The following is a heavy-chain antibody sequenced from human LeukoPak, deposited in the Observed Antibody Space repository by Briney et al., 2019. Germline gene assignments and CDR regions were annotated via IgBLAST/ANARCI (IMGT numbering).Heavy chain of an antibody. V-gene: IGHV3-33*01. J-gene: IGHJ2*01. Sequence: PGRSLRLSCAASGMTFSNYGMHWVRQAPGKGLEWVGVIWYDGTKKYYADSVKGRFSISRDNSKNTLFLQMNSLRAEDTALYYCARDPDAYWYFDLWGRGTLVTVSS. CDR2: IWYDGTKK. CDR1: GMTFSNYG. CDR3: ARDPDAYWYFDL.